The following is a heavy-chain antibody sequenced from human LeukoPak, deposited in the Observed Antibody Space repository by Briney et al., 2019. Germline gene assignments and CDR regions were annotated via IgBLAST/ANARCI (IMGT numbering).Heavy chain of an antibody. D-gene: IGHD4-23*01. CDR3: ARDLDYGGDANFDH. V-gene: IGHV3-33*01. CDR1: GFIFNSYG. CDR2: IYKDGNTK. Sequence: GGSLSLSCAASGFIFNSYGIHWVRQAPGKGLEWVTVIYKDGNTKYYADSVKGRFTISRDNSKNIVYLQMNSLRVEDTAVYYCARDLDYGGDANFDHWGQGTLVTVSS. J-gene: IGHJ4*02.